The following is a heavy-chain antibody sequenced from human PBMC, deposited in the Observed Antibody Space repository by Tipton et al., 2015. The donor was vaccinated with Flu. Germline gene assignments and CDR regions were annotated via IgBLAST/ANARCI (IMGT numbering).Heavy chain of an antibody. D-gene: IGHD1-1*01. CDR1: GFIFSNYA. CDR3: AKYKEDNYYYYGMDV. V-gene: IGHV3-23*01. CDR2: SSGSGAST. Sequence: AVSGFIFSNYAMTWVRQAPGKGLEWVSVSSGSGASTDYADSVKGRFTISRDYSKNTLYLQMNSLRAEDTAVYYCAKYKEDNYYYYGMDVWGQGTTVTVSS. J-gene: IGHJ6*02.